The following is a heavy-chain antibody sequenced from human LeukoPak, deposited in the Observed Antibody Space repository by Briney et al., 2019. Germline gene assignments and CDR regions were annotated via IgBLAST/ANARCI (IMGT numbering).Heavy chain of an antibody. CDR1: GFTFGSHA. CDR2: IFGSGGSP. Sequence: PGGSLRLSCEASGFTFGSHAMYWVRQAPGKGLEWVAGIFGSGGSPHYADSVKGRFTISRDNSRNTVYLQINSLRADDTAVYYCGETTVGYSSGQKPAWPVDYWGQGTLVTVSS. CDR3: GETTVGYSSGQKPAWPVDY. D-gene: IGHD5-18*01. V-gene: IGHV3-23*01. J-gene: IGHJ4*02.